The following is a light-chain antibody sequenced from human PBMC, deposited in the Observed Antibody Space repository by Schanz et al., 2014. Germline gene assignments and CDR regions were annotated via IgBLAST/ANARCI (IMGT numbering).Light chain of an antibody. V-gene: IGKV3-11*01. CDR2: GAS. J-gene: IGKJ2*01. CDR3: HQSYSTPHT. CDR1: QSVSNF. Sequence: EIVLTQSPATLSLSPGERASLSCRASQSVSNFLAWYQQKPGQAPRLLIYGASTRATGIPARFSGGGSGTDFTLTISSLQPEDFATYYCHQSYSTPHTFGRGTNLEIK.